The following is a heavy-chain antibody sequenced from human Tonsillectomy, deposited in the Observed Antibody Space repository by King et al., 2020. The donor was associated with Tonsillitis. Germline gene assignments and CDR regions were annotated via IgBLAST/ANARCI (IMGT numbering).Heavy chain of an antibody. CDR3: TKEADGSGSYYGA. J-gene: IGHJ4*02. D-gene: IGHD3-10*01. CDR2: ISWDGGSP. V-gene: IGHV3-43*01. Sequence: VQLVESGGVVVQPGGSLRISCVASGFIFDDYSIHWVRQAPGEGLEWVSLISWDGGSPYYAESCKGRFTISRNNSKNSLYLQMNSVRTEDTALYYCTKEADGSGSYYGAWGQGTLVTVSS. CDR1: GFIFDDYS.